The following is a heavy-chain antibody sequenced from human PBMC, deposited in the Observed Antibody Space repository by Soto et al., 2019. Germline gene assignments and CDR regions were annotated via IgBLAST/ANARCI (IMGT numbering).Heavy chain of an antibody. CDR3: ATGLGAGTPGISFAY. J-gene: IGHJ4*02. Sequence: ASVKVSCKVSGYTLTELSMHWVRQAPGKGLEWMGGFDPEDGETIYAQKFQGRVTMTEDTSTDTAYMELSSLRSEDTAVYYCATGLGAGTPGISFAYWGQGTLVPVSS. CDR1: GYTLTELS. V-gene: IGHV1-24*01. D-gene: IGHD6-19*01. CDR2: FDPEDGET.